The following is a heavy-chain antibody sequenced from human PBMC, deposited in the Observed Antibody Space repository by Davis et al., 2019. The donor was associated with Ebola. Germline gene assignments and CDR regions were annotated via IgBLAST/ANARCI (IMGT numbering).Heavy chain of an antibody. CDR1: GYTFTSYG. CDR3: ARTTPAAWGYYYYMDV. J-gene: IGHJ6*03. CDR2: ISAYNGNT. Sequence: VSVKVSCKASGYTFTSYGISWVRQAPGQGLEWMGWISAYNGNTNYAQKLQGRVTMTTDTSTSTAYMELRSLRSDDTAVYYCARTTPAAWGYYYYMDVWGKGTTVTVSS. V-gene: IGHV1-18*04. D-gene: IGHD2-2*01.